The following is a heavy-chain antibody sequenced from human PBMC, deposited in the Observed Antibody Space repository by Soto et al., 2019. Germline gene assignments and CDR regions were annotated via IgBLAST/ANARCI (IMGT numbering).Heavy chain of an antibody. V-gene: IGHV3-30*18. Sequence: QVQLVESWGGVVQPGRSLRLSCAASGFTFSSYGMHWVRQAPGKGLEWVAVISYDGSNKYFADSVKGRFTISRDNSKNTLYLQMNSLRAEDTAVYYCAKDRALLRFLEWLLDDAFDIWGQGTMVTVSS. CDR2: ISYDGSNK. J-gene: IGHJ3*02. CDR3: AKDRALLRFLEWLLDDAFDI. CDR1: GFTFSSYG. D-gene: IGHD3-3*01.